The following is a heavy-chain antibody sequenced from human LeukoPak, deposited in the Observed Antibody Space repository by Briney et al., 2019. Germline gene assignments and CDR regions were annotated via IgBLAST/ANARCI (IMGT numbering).Heavy chain of an antibody. CDR2: ISSSSSCI. V-gene: IGHV3-21*01. Sequence: GGSLRLSCAAPGFTFSSYSMNWARQAPGKGLEWVSSISSSSSCIYYADSVKGRFTISRDNAKNSLYLQMNSLRAEDTAVYYCARDQQLITMVRGVIITDYYYYMDVWGKGTTVTISS. CDR3: ARDQQLITMVRGVIITDYYYYMDV. CDR1: GFTFSSYS. J-gene: IGHJ6*03. D-gene: IGHD3-10*01.